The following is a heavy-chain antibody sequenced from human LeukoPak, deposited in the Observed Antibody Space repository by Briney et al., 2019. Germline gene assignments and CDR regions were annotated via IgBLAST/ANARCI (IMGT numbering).Heavy chain of an antibody. D-gene: IGHD3-10*01. CDR2: IYDSGST. V-gene: IGHV4-39*01. Sequence: SETLSLTCTVSGGSIRSSYYYWGWIRQPPGTGLGWIGRIYDSGSTYYHPSLKRRVTIPVATSKNQFPLKLNSVTAADTAVDYCARHYGPWGQGTLVTVSS. CDR1: GGSIRSSYYY. CDR3: ARHYGP. J-gene: IGHJ5*02.